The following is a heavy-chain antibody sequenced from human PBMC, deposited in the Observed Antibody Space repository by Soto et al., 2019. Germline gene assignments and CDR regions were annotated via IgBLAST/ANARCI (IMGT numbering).Heavy chain of an antibody. Sequence: GGSLRLSCAAAGFTFSSYAMSWVRQAPGKGLEWVSAISGSGGSTYYADSVKGRFTISRDNSKNTLYLQMNSLRAEDTAVYYCAKDSGYSYGLNFDYWGQGTLVTVSS. V-gene: IGHV3-23*01. J-gene: IGHJ4*02. CDR3: AKDSGYSYGLNFDY. D-gene: IGHD5-18*01. CDR1: GFTFSSYA. CDR2: ISGSGGST.